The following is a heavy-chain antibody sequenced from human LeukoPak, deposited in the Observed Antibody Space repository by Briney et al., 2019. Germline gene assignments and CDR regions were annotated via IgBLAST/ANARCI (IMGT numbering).Heavy chain of an antibody. J-gene: IGHJ5*02. Sequence: SETLSLTCTVSGGSISSGSYYWSWIRQPAGKGLEWIGRIYTSGSTNYNPSLKSRVTISVDTSKNQFSLKLSSVTAADTAVYYCARGGADLTIFGENNWFDPWGQGTLVTVSS. CDR1: GGSISSGSYY. D-gene: IGHD3-3*01. CDR3: ARGGADLTIFGENNWFDP. CDR2: IYTSGST. V-gene: IGHV4-61*02.